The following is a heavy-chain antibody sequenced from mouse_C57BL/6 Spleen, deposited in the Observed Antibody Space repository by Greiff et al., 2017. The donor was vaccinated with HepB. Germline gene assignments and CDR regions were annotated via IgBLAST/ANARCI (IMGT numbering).Heavy chain of an antibody. D-gene: IGHD1-1*01. J-gene: IGHJ1*03. CDR2: IYPGDGDT. V-gene: IGHV1-82*01. CDR1: GYAFSSSW. Sequence: QVQLKESGPELVKPGASVKISCKASGYAFSSSWMNWVKQRPGKGLEWIGRIYPGDGDTNYNGKFKGKATLTADKSSSTAYMQLSSLTSEDSAVYFCARPATTVVVNWYFDVWGTGTTVTVSS. CDR3: ARPATTVVVNWYFDV.